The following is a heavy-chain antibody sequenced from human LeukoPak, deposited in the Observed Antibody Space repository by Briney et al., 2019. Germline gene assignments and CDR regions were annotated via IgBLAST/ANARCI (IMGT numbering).Heavy chain of an antibody. V-gene: IGHV1-2*02. Sequence: ASVKVSCKASGYTFTGYYMHWVRQAPGQGLEWMGWINPNSGGTNYAQRFQGRVTMTRDTSISTAYMELSRLRSDDTAVYYCARAGIVATVIGVWGQGTLVTVSS. J-gene: IGHJ4*02. CDR2: INPNSGGT. D-gene: IGHD5-12*01. CDR3: ARAGIVATVIGV. CDR1: GYTFTGYY.